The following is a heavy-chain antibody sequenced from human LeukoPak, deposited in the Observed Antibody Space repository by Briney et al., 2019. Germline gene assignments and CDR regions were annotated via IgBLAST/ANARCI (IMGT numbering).Heavy chain of an antibody. CDR3: VRDGYCSGGSCLPYWYFDL. CDR1: GFPFSLYG. CDR2: ISSSSSSSSSTI. V-gene: IGHV3-48*01. D-gene: IGHD2-15*01. Sequence: AGGSLRLSCAASGFPFSLYGMNWVRQAPGKGLEWLSYISSSSSSSSSTIYYADSVKGRFTISRDNAKNSLYLQMNSLRAEDTAVYYCVRDGYCSGGSCLPYWYFDLWGRGALVTVSS. J-gene: IGHJ2*01.